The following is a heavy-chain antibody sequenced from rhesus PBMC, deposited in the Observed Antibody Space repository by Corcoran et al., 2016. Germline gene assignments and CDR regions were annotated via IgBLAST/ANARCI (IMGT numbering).Heavy chain of an antibody. CDR3: VRGSAPEN. Sequence: QVQLKESGPGLVKPSETLSLTCAVSGYSMTSGYYWGWIRQSPGKGREYIGEISGNSGSTQDNPSLRSRVTMSKDTSKNQFYLKLSSVTAADTAVYYCVRGSAPENWGQGVLVTVSS. J-gene: IGHJ4*01. CDR2: ISGNSGST. CDR1: GYSMTSGYY. D-gene: IGHD2-39*01. V-gene: IGHV4-99*02.